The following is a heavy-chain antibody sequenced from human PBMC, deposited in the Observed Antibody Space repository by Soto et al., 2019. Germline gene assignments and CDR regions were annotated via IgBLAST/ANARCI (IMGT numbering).Heavy chain of an antibody. CDR1: GYTFTDYG. D-gene: IGHD2-15*01. J-gene: IGHJ4*02. CDR2: INTYNGKT. CDR3: ARNQYAVGGDF. Sequence: QVQLVQSGAEVKKPGASVKVSCKASGYTFTDYGVSWVRQAPGQGLEWMGWINTYNGKTNYAPKVQARVSMTTDASTTTSYMELRSLRSDVTAVYYCARNQYAVGGDFWGQGTLVTVSS. V-gene: IGHV1-18*01.